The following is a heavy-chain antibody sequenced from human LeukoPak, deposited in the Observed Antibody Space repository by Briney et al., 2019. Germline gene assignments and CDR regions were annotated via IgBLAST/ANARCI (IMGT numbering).Heavy chain of an antibody. CDR2: IYYSGST. D-gene: IGHD6-19*01. Sequence: SETLSLTCTVSGGSITSYYWSWIRLPPGKGLEWIGYIYYSGSTNYNPSLRSRVTISVDTSKNQFSLKLSSVTAADTAVYYCARKTVAGHFDYWGQGTLVTVSS. J-gene: IGHJ4*02. CDR1: GGSITSYY. V-gene: IGHV4-59*08. CDR3: ARKTVAGHFDY.